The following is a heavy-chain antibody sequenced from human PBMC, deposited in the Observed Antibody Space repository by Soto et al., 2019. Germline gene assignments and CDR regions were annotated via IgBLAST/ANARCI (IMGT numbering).Heavy chain of an antibody. CDR2: ISYDGSNK. D-gene: IGHD6-19*01. J-gene: IGHJ4*02. V-gene: IGHV3-30*18. Sequence: GGSLRLSCAASGFTFSSYGMHWVRQAPGKGLEWVAVISYDGSNKYYADSVKGRFTISRDNSKNTLYLQMNSLRAEDTAVYYCAKAFSWLARDAAMDHCGQGTLVTVSS. CDR3: AKAFSWLARDAAMDH. CDR1: GFTFSSYG.